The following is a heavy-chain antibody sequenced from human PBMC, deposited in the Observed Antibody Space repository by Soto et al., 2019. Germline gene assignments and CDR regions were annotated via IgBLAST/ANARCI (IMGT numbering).Heavy chain of an antibody. J-gene: IGHJ3*02. D-gene: IGHD2-2*01. CDR3: ARGDGIGYCSSTSCFSFDI. Sequence: SETLSLTCTVSGGSISSYYWSWIRQPPGKGLEWIGYIYYSGSTNYNPSLKSRVTISVDTSKNQFSLKLSSVTAADTAVYYCARGDGIGYCSSTSCFSFDIWGQGTMVTVSS. CDR1: GGSISSYY. V-gene: IGHV4-59*12. CDR2: IYYSGST.